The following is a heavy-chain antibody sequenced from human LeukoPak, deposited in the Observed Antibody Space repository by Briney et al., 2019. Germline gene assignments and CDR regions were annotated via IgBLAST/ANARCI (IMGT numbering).Heavy chain of an antibody. CDR3: SRGLDSRKLGY. CDR2: IHPSGAL. CDR1: GASFSSGDQY. D-gene: IGHD3-22*01. V-gene: IGHV4-31*03. J-gene: IGHJ4*02. Sequence: SETLSLTCTVSGASFSSGDQYWNWIRQRPGEGLEWIGSIHPSGALYNNPSPESRVTISIHTSKNQFSLNLNSVTAADTAVYFCSRGLDSRKLGYWGQGTLVTVSS.